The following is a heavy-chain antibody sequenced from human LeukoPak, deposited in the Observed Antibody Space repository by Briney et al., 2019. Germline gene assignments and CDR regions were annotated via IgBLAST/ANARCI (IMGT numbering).Heavy chain of an antibody. CDR1: GYSFTTYD. D-gene: IGHD2-2*01. J-gene: IGHJ6*03. CDR2: MNPKSGYT. V-gene: IGHV1-8*02. Sequence: GASVKVSCKASGYSFTTYDINWVRQATGQGLEWMGWMNPKSGYTGYAQKFQGRITFTRNTSISTAYMELSSLRSEDSAVYYCARGRRCSSTSCHFESGDYHYYMDVWGKGTTVTVSS. CDR3: ARGRRCSSTSCHFESGDYHYYMDV.